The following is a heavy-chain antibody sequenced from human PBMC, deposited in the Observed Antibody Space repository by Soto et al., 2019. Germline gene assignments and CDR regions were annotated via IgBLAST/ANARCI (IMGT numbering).Heavy chain of an antibody. V-gene: IGHV4-59*08. CDR2: IYYSGST. D-gene: IGHD6-13*01. J-gene: IGHJ5*02. CDR3: ARHGYSSSWSWFDP. Sequence: SETLSLTCTVSGGSISSYYWSWIRQPPGKGLEWIGYIYYSGSTNYNPSLKSRVTISVDTSKNQFSLKLSSVTAADTAVYYCARHGYSSSWSWFDPWGQGTLVTVSS. CDR1: GGSISSYY.